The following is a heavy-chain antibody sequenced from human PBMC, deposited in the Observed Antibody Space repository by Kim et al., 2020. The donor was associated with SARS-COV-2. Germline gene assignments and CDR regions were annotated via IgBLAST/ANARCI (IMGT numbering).Heavy chain of an antibody. D-gene: IGHD2-2*01. CDR1: GFTFSSYG. CDR2: ISYDGSNK. Sequence: GGSLRLSCAASGFTFSSYGMHWVRQAPGKGLEWVAVISYDGSNKYYADSVKGRFTISRDNSKNTLYLQMNSLRAEDTAVYYCAKGDSSTSWSRSVGMDVWGQGTTVTVSS. CDR3: AKGDSSTSWSRSVGMDV. V-gene: IGHV3-30*18. J-gene: IGHJ6*02.